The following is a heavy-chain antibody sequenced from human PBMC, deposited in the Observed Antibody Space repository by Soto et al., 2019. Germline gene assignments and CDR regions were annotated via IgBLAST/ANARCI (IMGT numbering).Heavy chain of an antibody. J-gene: IGHJ3*02. V-gene: IGHV1-69*02. CDR3: ARPGRDGYKAAAFDI. Sequence: SVTVSCKASGYTFTGYYMHWVRQAPGQGLEWMGRIIPILGIANYAQKFQGRVTITADKSTSTAYMELSSLRSEDTAVYYCARPGRDGYKAAAFDIWGQGTMVTVSS. D-gene: IGHD3-10*01. CDR1: GYTFTGYY. CDR2: IIPILGIA.